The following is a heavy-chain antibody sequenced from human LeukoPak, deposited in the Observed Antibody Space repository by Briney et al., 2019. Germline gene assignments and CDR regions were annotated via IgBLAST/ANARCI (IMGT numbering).Heavy chain of an antibody. CDR3: ARPSSSSWYLYYYGMDV. Sequence: SVKVSCKASGGTFSSYAISWVRQAPGQGLEWMGGIIPIFGTANYAQKFQGRVTITADESTSTAYMELCSLRSEDTAVYYCARPSSSSWYLYYYGMDVWGQGTTVTVSS. CDR1: GGTFSSYA. J-gene: IGHJ6*02. CDR2: IIPIFGTA. D-gene: IGHD6-13*01. V-gene: IGHV1-69*13.